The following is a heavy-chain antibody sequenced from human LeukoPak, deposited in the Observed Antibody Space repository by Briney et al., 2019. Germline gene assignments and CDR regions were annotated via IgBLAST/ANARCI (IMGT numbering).Heavy chain of an antibody. CDR1: GFTFSSYE. CDR2: ISSSGSTI. Sequence: PGGSLRLSCAASGFTFSSYEMNWVRQAPGKGLEWVSYISSSGSTICYADSVKGRFTISRDNAKNSLYLQMNSLRAEDTAVYYCARQSYYYGSGSSNFDYWGQGTLVTVSS. J-gene: IGHJ4*02. D-gene: IGHD3-10*01. CDR3: ARQSYYYGSGSSNFDY. V-gene: IGHV3-48*03.